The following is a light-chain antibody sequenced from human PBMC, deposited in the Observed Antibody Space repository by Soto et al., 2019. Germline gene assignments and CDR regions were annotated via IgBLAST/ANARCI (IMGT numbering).Light chain of an antibody. CDR1: QGISSS. J-gene: IGKJ1*01. CDR2: AAS. CDR3: QNYYSAPWT. V-gene: IGKV1-27*01. Sequence: DVLMTQSPSSLSASVGDRVTITCRASQGISSSLAWYQQKPGKVPKVLIYAASTLQSGVPSRFSGSGSGTDFTLTISSLQPEDVATYYCQNYYSAPWTFGQGTKVEIK.